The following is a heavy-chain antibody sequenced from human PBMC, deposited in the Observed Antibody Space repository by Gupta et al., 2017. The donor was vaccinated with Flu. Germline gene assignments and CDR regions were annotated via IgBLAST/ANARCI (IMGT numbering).Heavy chain of an antibody. J-gene: IGHJ6*03. V-gene: IGHV3-30*18. Sequence: MQLVESGGGVVQFGTSLRLSCAASGFPFSISGRLWVRHAPGKGLEWVADIASDGSHKDYADSVRGRFTISRDNSKNTLSLEMDSLRVEDTAVYYCAKDGPWTASCPYYCYYMDVWGKGTTVTVSS. CDR3: AKDGPWTASCPYYCYYMDV. CDR2: IASDGSHK. D-gene: IGHD2-2*01. CDR1: GFPFSISG.